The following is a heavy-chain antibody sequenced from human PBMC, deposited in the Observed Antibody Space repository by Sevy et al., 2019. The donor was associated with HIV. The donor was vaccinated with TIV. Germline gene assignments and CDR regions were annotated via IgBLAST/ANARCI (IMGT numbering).Heavy chain of an antibody. Sequence: GESLKISCAASGFAFSTHAMHWVRQAPGKGLEWVAVISYEGTETFYAASVEGRFTISRDNSKNMLSLQINSLKPEDTAVYYCARDGGYSIKWYPLYWGQGTLVTVSS. J-gene: IGHJ4*02. V-gene: IGHV3-30-3*01. CDR2: ISYEGTET. CDR1: GFAFSTHA. D-gene: IGHD1-26*01. CDR3: ARDGGYSIKWYPLY.